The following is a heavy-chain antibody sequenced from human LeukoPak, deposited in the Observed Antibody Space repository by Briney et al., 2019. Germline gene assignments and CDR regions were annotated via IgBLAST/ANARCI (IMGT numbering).Heavy chain of an antibody. V-gene: IGHV4-59*01. CDR2: IYYSGST. D-gene: IGHD3-22*01. J-gene: IGHJ3*02. CDR1: GGSISSYY. CDR3: ARGMVWGYDTNAFDI. Sequence: SETLSLTCTVSGGSISSYYWSWIRQPPGKGLEWIGYIYYSGSTNYNPSLKSRVTISVDTSKNQFSLKLSSVTAADTAVYYCARGMVWGYDTNAFDIWGQGTVVTVSS.